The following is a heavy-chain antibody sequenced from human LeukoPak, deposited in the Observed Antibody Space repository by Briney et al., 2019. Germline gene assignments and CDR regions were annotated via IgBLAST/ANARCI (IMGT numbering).Heavy chain of an antibody. CDR1: GYTFTDYA. CDR3: ARESVRYYDSSGYLDY. V-gene: IGHV1-3*01. Sequence: ASVKVSCKASGYTFTDYAIHWVRQAPGQRLEWMGWINAGNGNTKYSQKFQGRVTITRDTSASTAYMELSSLRSEDTAVYYCARESVRYYDSSGYLDYWGQGTLVTVSS. D-gene: IGHD3-22*01. CDR2: INAGNGNT. J-gene: IGHJ4*02.